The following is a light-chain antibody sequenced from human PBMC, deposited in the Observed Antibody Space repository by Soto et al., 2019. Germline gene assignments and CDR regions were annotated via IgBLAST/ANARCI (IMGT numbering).Light chain of an antibody. CDR1: QGISRS. CDR2: AAS. V-gene: IGKV1D-12*01. CDR3: QQADTFPIT. J-gene: IGKJ5*01. Sequence: DIQMTQSPSSVSASVGDRVTISCQASQGISRSLAWYQQKPGKAPKLLIYAASSLQSGVPSRFSGSGFGTDFTLTISSLQPEDSELYYCQQADTFPITFGQGTRLEIK.